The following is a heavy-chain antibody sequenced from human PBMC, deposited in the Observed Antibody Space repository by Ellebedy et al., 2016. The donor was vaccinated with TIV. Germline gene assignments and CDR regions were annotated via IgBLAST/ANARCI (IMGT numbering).Heavy chain of an antibody. J-gene: IGHJ4*02. CDR3: ARDVGYDSSGYHPYYFDY. CDR2: INPNSGGT. Sequence: AASVKVSCKASGYTFTGYYMHWARQAPGQGLEWMGWINPNSGGTNYAQKFQGWVTMTRDTSISTAYMELSRLRSDDTAVYYCARDVGYDSSGYHPYYFDYWGQGSLVTVSS. V-gene: IGHV1-2*04. CDR1: GYTFTGYY. D-gene: IGHD3-22*01.